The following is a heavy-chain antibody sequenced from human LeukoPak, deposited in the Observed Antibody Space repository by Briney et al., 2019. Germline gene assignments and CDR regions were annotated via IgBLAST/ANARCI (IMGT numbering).Heavy chain of an antibody. CDR1: GGTFSSYA. D-gene: IGHD2-15*01. CDR2: INPSGGST. J-gene: IGHJ5*02. V-gene: IGHV1-46*01. CDR3: ARESCSGGSCYSGWFDP. Sequence: ASVKVSCKASGGTFSSYAISWVRQGPGQGLEWMGIINPSGGSTSYAQKFQGRVTMTRDTSTSTVYMELSSLRSEDTAVYYCARESCSGGSCYSGWFDPWGQGTLVTVSS.